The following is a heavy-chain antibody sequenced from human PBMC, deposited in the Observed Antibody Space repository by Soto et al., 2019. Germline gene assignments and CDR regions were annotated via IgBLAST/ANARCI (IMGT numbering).Heavy chain of an antibody. Sequence: GGAPGLPCTAPRITLGVYWGHRVRQTPRKGLVWVSDINVDGTETWYADSVKGRFTISRDNDKKTLYLHMTGLRVDDTGVYYCARDKEVLLTNYGMAVWGQGTTVTVSS. CDR1: RITLGVYW. J-gene: IGHJ6*02. CDR2: INVDGTET. CDR3: ARDKEVLLTNYGMAV. V-gene: IGHV3-74*01.